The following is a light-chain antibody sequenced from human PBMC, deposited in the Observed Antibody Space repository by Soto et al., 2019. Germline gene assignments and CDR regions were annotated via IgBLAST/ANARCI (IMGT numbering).Light chain of an antibody. J-gene: IGKJ5*01. CDR3: KQYDNLPVT. CDR1: KDINKY. CDR2: DAA. V-gene: IGKV1-33*01. Sequence: DIQMTQSPSSLYASVGDRVTITCQASKDINKYLNWYQHKPRKAPKLLIYDAANLDTGVPSRFIGSGSGTDFTFTITTVKAEDIATYDCKQYDNLPVTVGQGTRREIK.